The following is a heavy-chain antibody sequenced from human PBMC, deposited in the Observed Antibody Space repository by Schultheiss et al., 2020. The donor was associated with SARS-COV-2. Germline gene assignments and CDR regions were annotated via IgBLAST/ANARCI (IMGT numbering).Heavy chain of an antibody. J-gene: IGHJ5*02. D-gene: IGHD3/OR15-3a*01. Sequence: GGSLRLSCAASGFTFSNAWMSWVRQAPGKGLEWVGRIKSKTDGGTTDYAAPVKGRFTISRDDSKNTLYLQMNSLKTEDTAVYYCTGEGDDFWTGYSVSWGQGTLVTVSS. CDR3: TGEGDDFWTGYSVS. CDR2: IKSKTDGGTT. V-gene: IGHV3-15*01. CDR1: GFTFSNAW.